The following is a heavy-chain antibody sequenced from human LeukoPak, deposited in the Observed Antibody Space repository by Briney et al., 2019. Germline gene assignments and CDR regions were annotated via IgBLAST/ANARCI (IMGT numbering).Heavy chain of an antibody. CDR3: ARDPGVRWLVGFDY. V-gene: IGHV3-33*01. CDR2: IWYDGSNK. Sequence: GGSLRLSCAASGFTFSTYGMHWVRQAPGKGLEWVADIWYDGSNKYYEDSVKGRFTISRDNSKNTLYLQMNSLSAEDTAVYYCARDPGVRWLVGFDYWGQGTLVTVSS. CDR1: GFTFSTYG. D-gene: IGHD6-19*01. J-gene: IGHJ4*02.